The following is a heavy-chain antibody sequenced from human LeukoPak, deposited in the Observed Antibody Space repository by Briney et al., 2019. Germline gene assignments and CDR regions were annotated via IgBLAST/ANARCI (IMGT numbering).Heavy chain of an antibody. CDR2: MSPNSGNT. D-gene: IGHD3-10*01. Sequence: ASVKVSCKASGYNFTSYDINWVRQATGQGLEWMGWMSPNSGNTGHAQKFQGRVTMTRNTSISTAYMELSSLRSEDTAVYFCARGQSRRFGELFGYWGQGTLVTVSS. J-gene: IGHJ4*02. V-gene: IGHV1-8*01. CDR3: ARGQSRRFGELFGY. CDR1: GYNFTSYD.